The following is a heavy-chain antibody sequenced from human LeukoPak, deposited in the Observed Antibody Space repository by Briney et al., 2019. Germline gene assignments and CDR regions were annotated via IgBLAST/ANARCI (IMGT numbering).Heavy chain of an antibody. CDR1: GYTFTSYG. D-gene: IGHD4-17*01. CDR3: ASARIYGDLDY. CDR2: ISAYNGNT. Sequence: ASVKVSCKASGYTFTSYGISWVQQAPGQGLEWMGWISAYNGNTNYAQKLQGRVTMTTDTSTSTAYMELRSLRSDDTAVYYCASARIYGDLDYWGQGTLVTVSS. J-gene: IGHJ4*02. V-gene: IGHV1-18*01.